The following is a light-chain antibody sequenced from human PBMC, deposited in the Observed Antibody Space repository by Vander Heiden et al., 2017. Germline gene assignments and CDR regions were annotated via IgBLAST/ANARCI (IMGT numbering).Light chain of an antibody. V-gene: IGLV2-11*01. J-gene: IGLJ1*01. CDR1: SSDVGGYNY. CDR2: DVN. CDR3: CSYAGSYTYV. Sequence: QPALTQPRSVSGSPGQSVTISCTGTSSDVGGYNYVSWYQQHPGKAPKLIIYDVNKRPSGVPDRFSGSKSGNTASLTISGLQAEDEADYYCCSYAGSYTYVFATGTKVTVL.